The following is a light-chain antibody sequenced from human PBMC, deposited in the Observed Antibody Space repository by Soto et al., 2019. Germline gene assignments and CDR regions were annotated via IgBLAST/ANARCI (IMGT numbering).Light chain of an antibody. CDR1: QSVSTF. J-gene: IGKJ1*01. CDR3: QQYGSSGT. V-gene: IGKV3-11*01. Sequence: EVVLTQSPATLSLSPGEGATLSCRASQSVSTFLAWYQQKPGQAPRLLIYDASNRATGIPARFSGSGSGTDFTLTISSLGPEDFAVYYCQQYGSSGTFGQGTKVDIK. CDR2: DAS.